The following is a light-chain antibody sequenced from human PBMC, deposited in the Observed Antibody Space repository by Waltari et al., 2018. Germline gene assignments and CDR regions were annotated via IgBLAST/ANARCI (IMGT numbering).Light chain of an antibody. V-gene: IGLV2-14*03. Sequence: QSALTQPASVSGSAGQSIAISCSGTNSDIGRYNYVSWYQQHPGNAPILIIYDVSRWPSGVSNRFIGSKSGITASLAISGLQAEDEGDYFCASYTSSNTVIFGGGTRVTVL. J-gene: IGLJ2*01. CDR3: ASYTSSNTVI. CDR1: NSDIGRYNY. CDR2: DVS.